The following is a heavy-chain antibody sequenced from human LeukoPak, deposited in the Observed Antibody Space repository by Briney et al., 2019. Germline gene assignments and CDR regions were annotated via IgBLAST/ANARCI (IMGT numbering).Heavy chain of an antibody. CDR1: GYTFTGYY. D-gene: IGHD6-13*01. J-gene: IGHJ6*02. CDR2: INPNSGGT. Sequence: ASVKVSCKASGYTFTGYYMHWVRQAPGQGLEWMGWINPNSGGTNYAQKFQGWVTMTRDTSISTAYMELSRLRSDDTAVYYCARADSSSWYVYYYGMDVWGQGTTVTVSS. CDR3: ARADSSSWYVYYYGMDV. V-gene: IGHV1-2*04.